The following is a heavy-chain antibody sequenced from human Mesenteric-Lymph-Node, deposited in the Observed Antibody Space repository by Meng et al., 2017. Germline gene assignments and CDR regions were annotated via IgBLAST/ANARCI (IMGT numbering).Heavy chain of an antibody. Sequence: QGQLVQSGAEVKKPGASVKVSCKASGYTFTSYDMKWVRQATGQGLEWMGWISAYNGNTNYAQTLQGRLTMTTDTSTSTAYMELRSLRSDDTAVYYCARVEVGITSGDYWGQGTLVTVS. CDR2: ISAYNGNT. J-gene: IGHJ4*02. CDR1: GYTFTSYD. D-gene: IGHD1-26*01. V-gene: IGHV1-18*01. CDR3: ARVEVGITSGDY.